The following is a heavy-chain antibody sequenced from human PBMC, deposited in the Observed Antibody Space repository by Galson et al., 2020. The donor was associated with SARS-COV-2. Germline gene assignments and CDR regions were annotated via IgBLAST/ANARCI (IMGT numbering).Heavy chain of an antibody. CDR2: ISAYNGNT. CDR1: GYTFTSYG. V-gene: IGHV1-18*04. J-gene: IGHJ5*02. Sequence: ASVKVSCKASGYTFTSYGISWVRQAPGQGLEWMGWISAYNGNTNYAQKLQGRVTMTTDTSTSTAYMELRSLRSDDTAVYYCARKSSATRITIFGVVIPWFDPWGQGTLVTVSS. D-gene: IGHD3-3*01. CDR3: ARKSSATRITIFGVVIPWFDP.